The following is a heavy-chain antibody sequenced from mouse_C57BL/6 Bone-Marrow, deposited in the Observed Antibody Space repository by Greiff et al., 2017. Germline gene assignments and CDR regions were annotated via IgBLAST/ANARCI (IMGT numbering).Heavy chain of an antibody. CDR3: AREYGRFDY. J-gene: IGHJ2*01. V-gene: IGHV1-81*01. Sequence: VKLMESGAELARPGASVKLSCKASGYTFTSYGISWVKQRTGQGLEWIGEIYPRSGNTYYNEKFKGKATLTADKSSSTAYMELRSLTSEDSAVYFCAREYGRFDYWGQGTTLTVSS. D-gene: IGHD1-1*01. CDR1: GYTFTSYG. CDR2: IYPRSGNT.